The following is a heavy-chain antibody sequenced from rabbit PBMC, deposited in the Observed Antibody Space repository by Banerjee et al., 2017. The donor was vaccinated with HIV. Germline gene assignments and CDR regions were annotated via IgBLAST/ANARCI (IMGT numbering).Heavy chain of an antibody. CDR3: ARVVDVGGYIAYFNL. J-gene: IGHJ4*01. CDR2: VGGGGRKT. V-gene: IGHV1S40*01. Sequence: QSLEESGGDLVKPGASLTLTCTASGFTLSSSYWICWVRQAPGKGLEWIACVGGGGRKTAYASWAKGRFTISKTSSTTVTLQMTSLTAADTATYFCARVVDVGGYIAYFNLWGPGTLVTVS. D-gene: IGHD1-1*01. CDR1: GFTLSSSYW.